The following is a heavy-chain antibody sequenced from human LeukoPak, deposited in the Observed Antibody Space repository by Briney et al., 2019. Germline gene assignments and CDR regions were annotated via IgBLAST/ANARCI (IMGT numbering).Heavy chain of an antibody. J-gene: IGHJ4*02. CDR2: FDPSDSST. CDR3: ARRSGSYFDY. Sequence: GESLKISCKGSGYSFTSYWISWVRQMPGKGLEWMGRFDPSDSSTVYSPSFQGHVTISADKSISTAYLQWNSLKASDTAMYYCARRSGSYFDYWGQGTLVTVSS. D-gene: IGHD1-26*01. CDR1: GYSFTSYW. V-gene: IGHV5-10-1*01.